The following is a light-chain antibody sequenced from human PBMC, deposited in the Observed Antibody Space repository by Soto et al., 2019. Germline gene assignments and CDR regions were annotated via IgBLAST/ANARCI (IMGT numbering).Light chain of an antibody. CDR2: DAS. CDR1: QSVSSY. CDR3: QQRSNGGGLT. V-gene: IGKV3-11*01. J-gene: IGKJ4*01. Sequence: EIVLTQSPGTLSLSPGEGATLSCRASQSVSSYLAWYQQKPGQAPRLLIYDASNRATGIPSRFSGSGSGTDFTLTISSLEPEDFAGYYCQQRSNGGGLTFGGGTKVEIK.